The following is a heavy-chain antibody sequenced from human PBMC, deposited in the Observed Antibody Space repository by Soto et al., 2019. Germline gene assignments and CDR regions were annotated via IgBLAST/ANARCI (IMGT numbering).Heavy chain of an antibody. J-gene: IGHJ5*02. CDR3: AREGEGSTPLAYNWFDP. CDR2: INHSGST. D-gene: IGHD3-10*01. Sequence: QVQLQQWGAGLLKPSETLSLTCAVYGGSFSGYYWSWIRQPPGKGLEWIGEINHSGSTNYNPSLTSRVTISVDTSKNQFSLKLSSVTAADTAVYYCAREGEGSTPLAYNWFDPWGQGTLVTVSS. V-gene: IGHV4-34*01. CDR1: GGSFSGYY.